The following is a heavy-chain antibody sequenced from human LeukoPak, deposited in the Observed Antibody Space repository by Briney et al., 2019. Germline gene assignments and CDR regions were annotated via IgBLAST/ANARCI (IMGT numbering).Heavy chain of an antibody. CDR2: ISSSSSYI. V-gene: IGHV3-21*01. J-gene: IGHJ5*02. Sequence: GGSLRLSCAASGFTFSSYSMNWVRQAPGKGLEWVSSISSSSSYIYYADSEKGRFTISRDNAKNSLYLQMNSLRAEDTAVYYCARDVANFWFDPWGQGTLVTVSS. CDR1: GFTFSSYS. D-gene: IGHD2-15*01. CDR3: ARDVANFWFDP.